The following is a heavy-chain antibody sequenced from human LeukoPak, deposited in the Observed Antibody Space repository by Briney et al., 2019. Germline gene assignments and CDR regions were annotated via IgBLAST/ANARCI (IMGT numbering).Heavy chain of an antibody. CDR3: ATQDGFDNNGYYGY. Sequence: GRSLRLSCAVSGFTFSDFGMHWVRQAPGRGLEWVAVISHDGYNKYFADSVKGRFTISRDNSKSTLYLQMNSLRAEDTALYYCATQDGFDNNGYYGYWGQGTLVTVSS. J-gene: IGHJ4*02. V-gene: IGHV3-30*03. CDR2: ISHDGYNK. D-gene: IGHD3-22*01. CDR1: GFTFSDFG.